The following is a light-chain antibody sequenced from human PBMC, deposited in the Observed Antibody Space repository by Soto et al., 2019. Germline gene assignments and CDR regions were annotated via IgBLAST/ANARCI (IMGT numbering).Light chain of an antibody. CDR3: QSYDSSLSGHVV. CDR1: SSDIGGGYD. J-gene: IGLJ2*01. V-gene: IGLV1-40*01. Sequence: QLVLTQPPSVSGAPGQRVTISCAGSSSDIGGGYDVHWYQHLPGSVPKLLIYGDTNRPSGVPDRFSGSKSGTSASLAITGLQAEDEADYYCQSYDSSLSGHVVFGGGTQLTVL. CDR2: GDT.